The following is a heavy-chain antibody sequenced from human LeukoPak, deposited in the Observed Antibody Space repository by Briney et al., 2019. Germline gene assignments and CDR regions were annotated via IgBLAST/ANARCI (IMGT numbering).Heavy chain of an antibody. D-gene: IGHD6-19*01. CDR2: ICYSGTT. CDR1: GGSISSGDYY. Sequence: NPSQTLSLTCTVSGGSISSGDYYWSWIRQPPGKGLEWIGYICYSGTTYYNPSLKSRITISIDTSKSQFSLKLSSVTAADTAVYYCARQKRNSSGWYGDYWGQGTLVTVSS. J-gene: IGHJ4*02. CDR3: ARQKRNSSGWYGDY. V-gene: IGHV4-30-4*08.